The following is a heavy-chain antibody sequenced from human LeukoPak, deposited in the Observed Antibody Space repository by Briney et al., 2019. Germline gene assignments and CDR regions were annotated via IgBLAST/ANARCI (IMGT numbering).Heavy chain of an antibody. D-gene: IGHD6-19*01. CDR2: IYPSGST. CDR3: AREEYSSGWSANYYYYYGMDV. Sequence: SETLSLTCTVSGGSISSYYWSWIRQPAGKGLEWIGSIYPSGSTNYNPSLKSRVTMSVDTSKNQFSLKLSSVTAADTAVYYCAREEYSSGWSANYYYYYGMDVWGQGTTVTVSS. CDR1: GGSISSYY. J-gene: IGHJ6*02. V-gene: IGHV4-4*07.